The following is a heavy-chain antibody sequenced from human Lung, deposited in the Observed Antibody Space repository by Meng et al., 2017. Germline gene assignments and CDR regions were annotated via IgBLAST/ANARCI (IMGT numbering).Heavy chain of an antibody. J-gene: IGHJ4*02. V-gene: IGHV1-3*01. CDR1: GYTFSTYT. D-gene: IGHD5-18*01. CDR3: ARDAAMVKGGDY. CDR2: INAGNGNT. Sequence: QVQLVQSGAEVKTPGASVKVSCKASGYTFSTYTMHWVRQAPGQRLEWMGWINAGNGNTKFPQKFQGRVTITRDTSASTAYMELSSLRSEDTAVYYCARDAAMVKGGDYWGQGTLVTVSS.